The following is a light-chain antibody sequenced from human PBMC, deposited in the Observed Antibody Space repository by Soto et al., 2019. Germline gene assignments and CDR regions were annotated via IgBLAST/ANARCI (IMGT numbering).Light chain of an antibody. CDR1: QSVSSSY. Sequence: FVLTQSPGTLSLSPGERATLSCRASQSVSSSYLAWYQQKPGQAPRLLIYGASSRATGIPDRFSGSGSGTDFTLTISRLEPEDFAVYYCQQYGSSPRTFGGGTKVDIK. V-gene: IGKV3-20*01. J-gene: IGKJ4*01. CDR3: QQYGSSPRT. CDR2: GAS.